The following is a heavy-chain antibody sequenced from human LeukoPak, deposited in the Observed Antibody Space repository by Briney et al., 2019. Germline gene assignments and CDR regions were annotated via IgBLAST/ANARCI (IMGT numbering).Heavy chain of an antibody. J-gene: IGHJ4*02. CDR3: AKAEGYDILTGLDY. CDR1: GFTFHDYA. D-gene: IGHD3-9*01. CDR2: IGASGGST. V-gene: IGHV3-23*01. Sequence: GGSLRLSCAASGFTFHDYAMSWVRQAPGKGLEWVSGIGASGGSTYYADSVKGRFTISRDNSKSTLYLQMNSLRTEDTAVYYCAKAEGYDILTGLDYWGQGTLVTVSS.